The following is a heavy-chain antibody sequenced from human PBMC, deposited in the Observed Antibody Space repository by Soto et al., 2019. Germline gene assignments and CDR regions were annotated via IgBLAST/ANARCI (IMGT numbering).Heavy chain of an antibody. J-gene: IGHJ4*02. D-gene: IGHD6-19*01. CDR1: GFTFSSYG. Sequence: PGGSLRLSCAASGFTFSSYGMHWVRQAPGKGLEWVTVISYDGSNKYYADSVKGRFTISRDNSKNTLYLQMNSLRAEDTAVYYYAKSNRSGWYERLEYWGQGTRVT. V-gene: IGHV3-30*18. CDR3: AKSNRSGWYERLEY. CDR2: ISYDGSNK.